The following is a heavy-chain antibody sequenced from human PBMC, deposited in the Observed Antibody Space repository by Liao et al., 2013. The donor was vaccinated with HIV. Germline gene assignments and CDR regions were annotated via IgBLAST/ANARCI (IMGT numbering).Heavy chain of an antibody. V-gene: IGHV4-39*07. CDR2: IFNSGTT. CDR1: SGSISRSPYY. J-gene: IGHJ5*02. CDR3: ARVRSWLYNWFDP. Sequence: QVQLRESGPGLVKTSETLSLTCTVSSGSISRSPYYWAWIRQPPGKGLEWIGSIFNSGTTHYNPSLKSRVTISVDTSKNQFSLKLSSVTAADTAVYYCARVRSWLYNWFDPWGQGTLVTVSS. D-gene: IGHD6-13*01.